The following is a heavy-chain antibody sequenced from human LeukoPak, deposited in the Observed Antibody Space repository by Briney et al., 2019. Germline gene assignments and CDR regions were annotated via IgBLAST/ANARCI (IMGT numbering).Heavy chain of an antibody. CDR2: IYYSGST. J-gene: IGHJ4*02. V-gene: IGHV4-59*08. CDR3: ARLPRIAAEPFDY. Sequence: PSETLSLTCTVSGGSISSYYWSWIRQPPGKGLGWIGYIYYSGSTNYNPSLKSRVTISVDTSKNQFSLKLSSVTAADTAVYYCARLPRIAAEPFDYWGQGTLVTVSS. CDR1: GGSISSYY. D-gene: IGHD6-13*01.